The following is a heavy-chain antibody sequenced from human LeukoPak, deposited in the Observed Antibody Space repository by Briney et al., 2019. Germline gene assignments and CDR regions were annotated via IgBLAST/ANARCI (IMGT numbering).Heavy chain of an antibody. CDR1: SGSFSGYY. J-gene: IGHJ4*02. CDR3: ARRRMVRVFSIDY. D-gene: IGHD3-10*01. Sequence: SETLSLTCAVYSGSFSGYYWSWIRQPPGKGLEWIGEINHSGSTNYNPSLKSRVTISVDTSKNQFSLKLSSVTAADTAVYYCARRRMVRVFSIDYWGQGTLVTVSS. V-gene: IGHV4-34*01. CDR2: INHSGST.